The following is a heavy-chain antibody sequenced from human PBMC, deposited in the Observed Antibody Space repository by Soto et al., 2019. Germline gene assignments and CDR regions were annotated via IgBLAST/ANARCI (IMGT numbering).Heavy chain of an antibody. CDR1: GFTFSSYG. V-gene: IGHV3-33*01. J-gene: IGHJ4*02. D-gene: IGHD3-22*01. CDR2: IWYDGSNK. CDR3: ARDRNYYDSSGYYLGFGAFDY. Sequence: PGGSLRLSCAASGFTFSSYGMHWVRQAPGKGLEWVAVIWYDGSNKYYADSVKGRFTISRDNSKNTLYLQMNSLRAEDTAVYYCARDRNYYDSSGYYLGFGAFDYWGQGTLVTVSS.